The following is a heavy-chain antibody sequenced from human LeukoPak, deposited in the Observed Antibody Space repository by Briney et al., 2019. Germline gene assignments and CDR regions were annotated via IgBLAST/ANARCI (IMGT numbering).Heavy chain of an antibody. CDR1: GGSISSGISY. CDR3: ARDGSNIGQPTDY. V-gene: IGHV4-31*03. CDR2: IYYSGST. D-gene: IGHD2/OR15-2a*01. Sequence: PSQTLSLTCPVSGGSISSGISYWSWIRQHPGKGLGWIGYIYYSGSTFYNPALKSRVTISVDTSKNQFSLKLSSVTAADTAVYYCARDGSNIGQPTDYGGQGTLVTVSS. J-gene: IGHJ4*02.